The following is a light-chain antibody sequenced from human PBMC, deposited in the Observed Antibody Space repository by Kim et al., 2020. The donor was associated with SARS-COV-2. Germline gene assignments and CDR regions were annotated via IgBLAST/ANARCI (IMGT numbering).Light chain of an antibody. CDR2: GAS. CDR3: QQYNNWPPWT. Sequence: EIVMTQSPATLSVSPGERATLSCKASQSVSSSLAWYQQKPGQAPRLLIYGASTRATGIPARFSGSGSGTDFTLTISSLQPEDFAVYYCQQYNNWPPWTFGQGTKVDIK. J-gene: IGKJ1*01. V-gene: IGKV3-15*01. CDR1: QSVSSS.